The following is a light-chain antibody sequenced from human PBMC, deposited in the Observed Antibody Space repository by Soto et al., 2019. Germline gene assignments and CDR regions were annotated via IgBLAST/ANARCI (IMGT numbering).Light chain of an antibody. CDR3: QSYDSSLSASYV. J-gene: IGLJ1*01. CDR1: NANIGAGCE. V-gene: IGLV1-40*01. Sequence: QSVLTQPPSASGAPGHSGAISCTGGNANIGAGCEVHWDQHLPGKAPKLLIYGNTNRPSGVPDRFSGSKSGTSASLAITGLQAEDEADYYCQSYDSSLSASYVFGGGTKVTVL. CDR2: GNT.